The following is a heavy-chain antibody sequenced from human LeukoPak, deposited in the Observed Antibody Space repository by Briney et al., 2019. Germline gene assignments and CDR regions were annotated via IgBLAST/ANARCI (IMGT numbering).Heavy chain of an antibody. Sequence: TGGSLRLSCAASGFTFSSYVMSWVRQAPGKGLEWVSAIGGNGVRIYYADSVKGRFTISRDNSKNTLYLQMNSLRAEDTAVYYCARKNDYGDPWGQGTLVTVSS. CDR3: ARKNDYGDP. CDR1: GFTFSSYV. J-gene: IGHJ5*02. CDR2: IGGNGVRI. D-gene: IGHD4-17*01. V-gene: IGHV3-23*01.